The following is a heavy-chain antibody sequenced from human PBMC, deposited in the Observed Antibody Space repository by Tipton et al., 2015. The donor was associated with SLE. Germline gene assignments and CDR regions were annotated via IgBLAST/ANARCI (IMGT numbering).Heavy chain of an antibody. CDR3: ARDRSSGYYWFDP. CDR1: IDSFSSRIYY. CDR2: MHYTGNT. V-gene: IGHV4-39*07. J-gene: IGHJ5*02. D-gene: IGHD3-22*01. Sequence: TLSLTCSVSIDSFSSRIYYWGWIRQPPGKGLEWIGSMHYTGNTYYNPSLKGRVTISVDTSKRQFSLKLTSLTAADTAVYYCARDRSSGYYWFDPWGQGSLVTVSS.